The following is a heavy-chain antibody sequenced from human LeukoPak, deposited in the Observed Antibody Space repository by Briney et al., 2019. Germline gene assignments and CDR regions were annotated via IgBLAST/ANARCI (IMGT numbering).Heavy chain of an antibody. CDR2: NYTSGNN. D-gene: IGHD3-3*01. CDR1: GGPISSYY. V-gene: IGHV4-4*09. J-gene: IGHJ3*02. Sequence: PSETLSLTCTVSGGPISSYYWSWIPQPPGKGLEWIGYNYTSGNNNYNPSLKSRVTISVDTSKNQFSLKLSSVSAADTAVYYCARRLGARGSYYDLWSGYYHDAFDIWGQGTMVTVSS. CDR3: ARRLGARGSYYDLWSGYYHDAFDI.